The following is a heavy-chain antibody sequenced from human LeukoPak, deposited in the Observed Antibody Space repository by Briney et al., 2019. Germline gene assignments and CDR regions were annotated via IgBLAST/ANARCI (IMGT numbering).Heavy chain of an antibody. J-gene: IGHJ4*02. D-gene: IGHD3-9*01. CDR3: ARDDDMFTDYTHGDY. CDR2: ISGTSYSI. V-gene: IGHV3-48*02. Sequence: PGGSLRLSCVASGFTFSSYSMNWFRQAPGKGLEWVSYISGTSYSIYNADSVKGRFTISRDNAKNSLYLQMNSLRDEDTAVYFCARDDDMFTDYTHGDYWGQGTLVTVSS. CDR1: GFTFSSYS.